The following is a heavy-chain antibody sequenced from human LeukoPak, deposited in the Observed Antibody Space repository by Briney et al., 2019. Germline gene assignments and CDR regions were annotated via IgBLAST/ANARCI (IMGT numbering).Heavy chain of an antibody. CDR3: ARDQGYYGSGSYTNWFDS. CDR2: IIPIFGTA. V-gene: IGHV1-69*05. J-gene: IGHJ5*01. D-gene: IGHD3-10*01. CDR1: GGTFSSYA. Sequence: SVKVSRKASGGTFSSYAISWVRQAPGQGLEWMGGIIPIFGTANYAQKFQGRVTITTDESTSTAYMELSSLRSEDTAVYYCARDQGYYGSGSYTNWFDSWGQGTLVTVSS.